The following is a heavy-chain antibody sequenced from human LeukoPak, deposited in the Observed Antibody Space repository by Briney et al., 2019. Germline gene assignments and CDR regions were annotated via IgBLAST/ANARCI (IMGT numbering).Heavy chain of an antibody. V-gene: IGHV3-21*01. J-gene: IGHJ4*02. Sequence: GGSLRLSCAASGFTFSSYSMNWVRQAPGKGLEWVSSISSSGSYIYYADSVKGRFTISRDNAKNSLYLQMNSLRAEDTAVYYCAREGPYDSSGYYYDYWGQGTLVTVSS. CDR3: AREGPYDSSGYYYDY. D-gene: IGHD3-22*01. CDR1: GFTFSSYS. CDR2: ISSSGSYI.